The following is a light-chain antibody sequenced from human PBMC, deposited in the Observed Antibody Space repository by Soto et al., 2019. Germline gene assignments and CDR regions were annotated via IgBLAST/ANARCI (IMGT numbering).Light chain of an antibody. V-gene: IGLV2-23*02. J-gene: IGLJ1*01. CDR2: EVS. CDR1: SSDVGSNNL. Sequence: QSALTQPASVSGSPGQSITISCTGTSSDVGSNNLVSWYQQHPGKAPKLKIYEVSKRPSGVSNHFTGSKSGNTASLTISGLQAEDEADYYCCSYAGSSTPYVFGTGTKVTVL. CDR3: CSYAGSSTPYV.